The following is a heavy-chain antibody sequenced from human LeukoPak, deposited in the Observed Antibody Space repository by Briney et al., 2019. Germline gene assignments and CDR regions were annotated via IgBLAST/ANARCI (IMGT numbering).Heavy chain of an antibody. J-gene: IGHJ4*02. V-gene: IGHV3-33*01. Sequence: GGSLRLSCAASGFTFSNYGFHWVRQAPGKGLEWVAVIWYDGSNKYYADSVKGRFTISRDNAKNSLYLQMNSLRAEDTAVYYCARGAHIVVVTAISSDYWGQGTLVTVSS. CDR2: IWYDGSNK. CDR1: GFTFSNYG. D-gene: IGHD2-21*02. CDR3: ARGAHIVVVTAISSDY.